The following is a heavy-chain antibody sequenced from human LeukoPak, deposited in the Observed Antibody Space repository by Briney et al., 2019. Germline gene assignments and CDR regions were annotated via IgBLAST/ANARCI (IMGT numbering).Heavy chain of an antibody. CDR3: ARARTAGYSSGWYVVGFYEDYYYYYMDV. D-gene: IGHD6-19*01. V-gene: IGHV1-46*01. CDR2: INPSGGST. Sequence: ASVKVSCKASGYTFTSYYMHWARQAPGQGLEWMGIINPSGGSTSYAQKFQGRVTMTRDMSTSSVYMELSSLRSEDTAVYYCARARTAGYSSGWYVVGFYEDYYYYYMDVWGKGTTVTVSS. CDR1: GYTFTSYY. J-gene: IGHJ6*03.